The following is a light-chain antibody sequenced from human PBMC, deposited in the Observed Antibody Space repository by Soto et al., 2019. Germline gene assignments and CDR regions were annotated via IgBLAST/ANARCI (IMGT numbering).Light chain of an antibody. CDR1: QTVDTY. Sequence: EVVLTQSPATLSLSPGERATLSSRASQTVDTYLARYQQKPGQTPRLLIYDASNRATGIPARFSGSGSGTDFTLTINSLEPEDFAVYYCQQRSNWITFGQGTRLEIK. V-gene: IGKV3-11*01. CDR3: QQRSNWIT. CDR2: DAS. J-gene: IGKJ5*01.